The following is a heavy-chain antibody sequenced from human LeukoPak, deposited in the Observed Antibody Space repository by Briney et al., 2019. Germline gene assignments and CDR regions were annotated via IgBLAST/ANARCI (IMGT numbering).Heavy chain of an antibody. CDR1: GFTFSSYG. CDR2: IRYDGSNK. J-gene: IGHJ4*02. CDR3: AKDFKGYCSGGSCDEIDY. D-gene: IGHD2-15*01. V-gene: IGHV3-30*02. Sequence: GGSLRLSCAASGFTFSSYGMHWVRQAPGKGLKWVAFIRYDGSNKYYADSVKGRFTISRDNSKNTLYLQMNSLRAEDTAVYYCAKDFKGYCSGGSCDEIDYWGQGTLVTVSS.